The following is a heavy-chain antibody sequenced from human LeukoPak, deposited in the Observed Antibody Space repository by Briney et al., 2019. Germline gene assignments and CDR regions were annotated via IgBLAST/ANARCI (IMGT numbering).Heavy chain of an antibody. V-gene: IGHV5-51*01. Sequence: KVSFKASGGTFSSYAIGWVRQMPGKGLEWMGIIYPGDSDTRYSPSFQGQVTISADKSISTAYLQWSSLKASDTAMYYCARPYSSSWYHYFDYWGQGTLVTVSS. J-gene: IGHJ4*02. D-gene: IGHD6-13*01. CDR3: ARPYSSSWYHYFDY. CDR2: IYPGDSDT. CDR1: GGTFSSYA.